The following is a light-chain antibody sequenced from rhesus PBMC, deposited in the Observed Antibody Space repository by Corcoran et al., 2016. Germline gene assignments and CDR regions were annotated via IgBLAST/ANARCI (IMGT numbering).Light chain of an antibody. J-gene: IGKJ3*01. Sequence: EIVMTQSPATLSMSPGERATLSCRASQSVSSSLAWYQQKPGQAPKLLIYGASSRATGIPDRFSGSGSGTEFTISISSLEPEDVGVYYCQQDYSWPLTFGPGTKLDI. V-gene: IGKV3-42*01. CDR1: QSVSSS. CDR3: QQDYSWPLT. CDR2: GAS.